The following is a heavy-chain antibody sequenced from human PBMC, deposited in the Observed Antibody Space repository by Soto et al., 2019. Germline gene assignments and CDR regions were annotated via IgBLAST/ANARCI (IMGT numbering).Heavy chain of an antibody. V-gene: IGHV1-69*13. CDR1: GGTFSSYA. CDR2: IIPIFGTA. Sequence: SVKVSCKASGGTFSSYAISWVRQAPGQGLEWMGGIIPIFGTANYAQKFQGRVTITADESTSTAYMELSSLRSEDTAVYYCARRWIQLWSTRYYYYGMDVWGQGTTVTVSS. CDR3: ARRWIQLWSTRYYYYGMDV. J-gene: IGHJ6*02. D-gene: IGHD5-18*01.